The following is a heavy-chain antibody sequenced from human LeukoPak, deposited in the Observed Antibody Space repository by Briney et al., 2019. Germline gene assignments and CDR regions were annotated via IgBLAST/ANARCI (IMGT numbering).Heavy chain of an antibody. Sequence: PGGSLRLSCAASGFTFSGYSMHWVRHSPGKGLNWVAFTSSDGNNQYYAHSVKGRFIISRGNSKNTLYLQVNSLRPEDTAVYYCARAMDTAMGPYFDYWGQGTLVTVSS. CDR3: ARAMDTAMGPYFDY. J-gene: IGHJ4*02. D-gene: IGHD5-18*01. V-gene: IGHV3-30*04. CDR2: TSSDGNNQ. CDR1: GFTFSGYS.